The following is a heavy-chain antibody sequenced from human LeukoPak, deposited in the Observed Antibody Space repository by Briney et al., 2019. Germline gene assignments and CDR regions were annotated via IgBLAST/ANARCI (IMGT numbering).Heavy chain of an antibody. CDR1: GGAISSTNW. CDR3: ARGVIAAGGNDFDY. V-gene: IGHV4-4*02. CDR2: IFHGGST. D-gene: IGHD6-13*01. Sequence: PSETLSLTCAVSGGAISSTNWWSWVRQSPEKGLEWIGEIFHGGSTNYNPSLKSRVTISVDTSKNQFSLKLSSVTAADTAVYYCARGVIAAGGNDFDYWGQGTLVTVSS. J-gene: IGHJ4*02.